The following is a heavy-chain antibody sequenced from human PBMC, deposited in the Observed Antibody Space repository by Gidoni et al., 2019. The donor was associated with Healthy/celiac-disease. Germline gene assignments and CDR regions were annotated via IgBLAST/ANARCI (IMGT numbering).Heavy chain of an antibody. J-gene: IGHJ5*02. V-gene: IGHV4-34*01. CDR1: GGSFSGYY. CDR3: ARAHMYSSFTGYNWFDP. D-gene: IGHD6-6*01. Sequence: QVQLQQWGAGLLKPSETLSLTCAVYGGSFSGYYWSWIRQPPGKGLEWIGEINHSGSTNYNPSLKSRVTISVDTSKNQFSLKLSSVTAADTAVYYCARAHMYSSFTGYNWFDPWGQGTLVTVSS. CDR2: INHSGST.